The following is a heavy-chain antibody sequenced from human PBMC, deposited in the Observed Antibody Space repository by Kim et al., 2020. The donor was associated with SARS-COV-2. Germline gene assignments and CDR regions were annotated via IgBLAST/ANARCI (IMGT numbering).Heavy chain of an antibody. CDR2: ISSSSSYI. V-gene: IGHV3-21*01. Sequence: GGSLRLSCAASGFTFSSYSMNWVRQAPGKGLEWVSSISSSSSYIYYADSVKGRFTISRDNAKNSLYLQMNSLRAEDTAVYYCARDSPAAGDAFDIWGQGTMVTVSS. J-gene: IGHJ3*02. D-gene: IGHD6-13*01. CDR1: GFTFSSYS. CDR3: ARDSPAAGDAFDI.